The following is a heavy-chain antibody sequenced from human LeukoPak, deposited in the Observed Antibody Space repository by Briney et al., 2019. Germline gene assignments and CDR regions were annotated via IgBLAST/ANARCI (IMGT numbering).Heavy chain of an antibody. CDR2: VNHSGYT. J-gene: IGHJ4*02. CDR1: GASISIRTHY. CDR3: ARVTFNGYQHFDY. V-gene: IGHV4-39*07. Sequence: PSETLSLTCTVSGASISIRTHYWGWVRQPPGKGLGWIGEVNHSGYTYYDPSLKSRLTISIDTSKNQFSLKLTSVTAADTAVYYCARVTFNGYQHFDYWGQGALVTVSS. D-gene: IGHD5-18*01.